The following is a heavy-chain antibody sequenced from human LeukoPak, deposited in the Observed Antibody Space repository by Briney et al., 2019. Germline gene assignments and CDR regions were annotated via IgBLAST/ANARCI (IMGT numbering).Heavy chain of an antibody. V-gene: IGHV3-23*01. CDR1: GFTFSDYA. D-gene: IGHD3-22*01. J-gene: IGHJ4*02. Sequence: GGSLRLSCAASGFTFSDYAMTWVRQAPGKGLEWVSVISGSGGSTYYADSVEGRFTISRDNSKNTLYLQMNSLRAEDTAVYYCAKRGYDSSGYYGYLDYWGQGILVTVSS. CDR2: ISGSGGST. CDR3: AKRGYDSSGYYGYLDY.